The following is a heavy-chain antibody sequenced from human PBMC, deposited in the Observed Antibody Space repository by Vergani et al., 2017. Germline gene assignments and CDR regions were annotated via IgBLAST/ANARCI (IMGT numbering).Heavy chain of an antibody. Sequence: EVQLVESGGDLVQPGGSLRLSCAASGFTFNHYAMNWVRQAPGKGLEWVSGISGSGGSTYYAGSVKGRFTISRDSSKSTLYLQMNSLSAGDTAVYYCAKANPRNSGYDYLYYYHAMNVWGQGTTVTVSS. CDR1: GFTFNHYA. V-gene: IGHV3-23*04. CDR2: ISGSGGST. J-gene: IGHJ6*02. CDR3: AKANPRNSGYDYLYYYHAMNV. D-gene: IGHD5-12*01.